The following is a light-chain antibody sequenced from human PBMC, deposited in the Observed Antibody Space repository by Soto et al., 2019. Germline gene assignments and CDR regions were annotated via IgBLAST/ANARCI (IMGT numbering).Light chain of an antibody. Sequence: QSVLTQPPSASGTPGQRVTISCSGSSSNIGDNNVNWYQKLPGTAPKLLIFANDQRPSGVPDRFSGSKSGTSASLAISGLQSEDEADYYCATWDDRPNAFYVFGTGTKVTVL. J-gene: IGLJ1*01. CDR2: AND. CDR1: SSNIGDNN. V-gene: IGLV1-44*01. CDR3: ATWDDRPNAFYV.